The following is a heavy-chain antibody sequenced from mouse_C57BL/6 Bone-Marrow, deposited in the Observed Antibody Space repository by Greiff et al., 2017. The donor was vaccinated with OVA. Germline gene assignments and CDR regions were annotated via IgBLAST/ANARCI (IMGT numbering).Heavy chain of an antibody. V-gene: IGHV3-6*01. CDR1: GYSITSGYY. Sequence: VQLKESGPGLVKPSQSLSLTCSVTGYSITSGYYWNWIRQFPGNKLEWMGYISYDGSNNYNPSLKNRISITRDTSKNQFFLKLNSVTTEDTATYYCARGAAQAPAWFAYWGQGTLVTVSA. J-gene: IGHJ3*01. CDR2: ISYDGSN. D-gene: IGHD3-2*02. CDR3: ARGAAQAPAWFAY.